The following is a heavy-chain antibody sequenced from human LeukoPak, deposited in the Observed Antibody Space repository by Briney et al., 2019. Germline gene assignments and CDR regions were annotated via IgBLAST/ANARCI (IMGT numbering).Heavy chain of an antibody. CDR3: ARADYGFDY. J-gene: IGHJ4*02. Sequence: PGGSLRLSCAASGFRFDVHDIHWVRQIPGKGLEWVSGISWNGGPARYADSVKGRFTISRDNSKNTLYLEMNSLRVEDTAIYYCARADYGFDYWGQGTLVTVSS. CDR1: GFRFDVHD. CDR2: ISWNGGPA. V-gene: IGHV3-20*04. D-gene: IGHD3-10*01.